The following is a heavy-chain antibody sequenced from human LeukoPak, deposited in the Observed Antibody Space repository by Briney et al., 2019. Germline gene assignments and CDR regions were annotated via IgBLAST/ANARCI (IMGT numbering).Heavy chain of an antibody. V-gene: IGHV1-69*01. Sequence: SVKVSCKASGGTFSSYAISWVRQAPGQGLEWMGGIIPIFGTANYAQKFQGRVTITADESTSTAYMELSSLRSEDTAAYYCARGSVGSSSWSRGVYYFDYWGQGTLVTVSS. D-gene: IGHD6-13*01. CDR1: GGTFSSYA. J-gene: IGHJ4*02. CDR3: ARGSVGSSSWSRGVYYFDY. CDR2: IIPIFGTA.